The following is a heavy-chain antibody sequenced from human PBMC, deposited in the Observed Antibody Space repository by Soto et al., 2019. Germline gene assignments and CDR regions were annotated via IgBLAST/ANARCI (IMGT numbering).Heavy chain of an antibody. Sequence: QVQLVQSGAEVKKPGASVKVSCKASGYTFTSYGISWVRQAPAQGLEWMGWISAYNGNTNYAQKLQGRVTMTTDTSTSTAYMQLRSLRSDDTAVYYCAREGYCSSTSCYQPHLYYYYGMDVWGQGTTVTVSS. J-gene: IGHJ6*02. V-gene: IGHV1-18*01. D-gene: IGHD2-2*01. CDR2: ISAYNGNT. CDR3: AREGYCSSTSCYQPHLYYYYGMDV. CDR1: GYTFTSYG.